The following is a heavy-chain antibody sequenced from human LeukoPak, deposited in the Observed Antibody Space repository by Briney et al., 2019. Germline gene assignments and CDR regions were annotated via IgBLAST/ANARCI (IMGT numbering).Heavy chain of an antibody. Sequence: ASVKVSCTASGYTFTSYGISWVRQAPGQGLEWMGWISAYNGNTNYAQKLQGRVTMTTDTSTSTAYMELRSLRSDDTAVYYCARGSQWIQLCRYFDYWGQGTLVTVSS. J-gene: IGHJ4*02. D-gene: IGHD5-18*01. CDR3: ARGSQWIQLCRYFDY. CDR1: GYTFTSYG. V-gene: IGHV1-18*01. CDR2: ISAYNGNT.